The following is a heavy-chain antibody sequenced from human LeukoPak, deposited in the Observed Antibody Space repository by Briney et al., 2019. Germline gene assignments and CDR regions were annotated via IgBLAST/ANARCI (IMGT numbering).Heavy chain of an antibody. CDR2: INPNSDGT. Sequence: VASVKVSCKASGYTFTGYYIHWVRQAPGQGLEWMGWINPNSDGTNYAQKFQGRVTMTTDTSISTAYMELGRLRSDDTAVYYCAKYSDIWSGLTPLLYWGQGTLVTVSP. J-gene: IGHJ4*02. CDR1: GYTFTGYY. CDR3: AKYSDIWSGLTPLLY. D-gene: IGHD3-3*01. V-gene: IGHV1-2*02.